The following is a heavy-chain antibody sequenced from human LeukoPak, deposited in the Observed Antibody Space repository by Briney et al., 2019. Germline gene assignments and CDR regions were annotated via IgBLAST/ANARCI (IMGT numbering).Heavy chain of an antibody. J-gene: IGHJ4*02. CDR3: ARGGSELFDY. V-gene: IGHV4-31*03. Sequence: SETLSLTCTVSGGSISSGGYYWSWIRQHPGKGLEWIGYIYYSGSTYYNPSLKSRVTISVYTSKNQFSLKLSSVTAADTAVYYCARGGSELFDYWGQGTLVTVSS. CDR2: IYYSGST. CDR1: GGSISSGGYY. D-gene: IGHD2-15*01.